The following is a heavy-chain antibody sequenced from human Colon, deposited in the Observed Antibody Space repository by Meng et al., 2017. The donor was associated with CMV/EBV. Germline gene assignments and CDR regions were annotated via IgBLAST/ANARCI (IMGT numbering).Heavy chain of an antibody. D-gene: IGHD3-10*01. CDR1: GFSFGDHS. Sequence: SLKISCAASGFSFGDHSMYWVRQAPGKGLEWVSGVTWNSDNIVYAESVKGRFTISRDNAKNSLYLQMNSLRAEDTALYYCVKDIHFRGGAWDGLHIWGQGAMVTVSS. CDR3: VKDIHFRGGAWDGLHI. V-gene: IGHV3-9*01. CDR2: VTWNSDNI. J-gene: IGHJ3*02.